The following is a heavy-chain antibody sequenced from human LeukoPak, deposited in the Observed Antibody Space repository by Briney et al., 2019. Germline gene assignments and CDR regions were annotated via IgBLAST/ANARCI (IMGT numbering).Heavy chain of an antibody. Sequence: GASVKVSCKASGYTFTGYYMHWVRQAPGQGLEWMGWINPNSGGTNYAQKFQGRVTITRDTSISTAYMELSRLRSDDTAVYYCARVEMEMATTDEFDYWGQGTLVTVSS. CDR3: ARVEMEMATTDEFDY. V-gene: IGHV1-2*02. CDR1: GYTFTGYY. D-gene: IGHD5-24*01. CDR2: INPNSGGT. J-gene: IGHJ4*02.